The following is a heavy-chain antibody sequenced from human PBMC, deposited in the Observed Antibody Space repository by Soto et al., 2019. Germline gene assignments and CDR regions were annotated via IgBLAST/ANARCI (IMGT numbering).Heavy chain of an antibody. Sequence: SETLSLTCAVSGGSISTYYWSWIRQPPGKGLEWIGYIYYDGSTSYNPSLRSRVTISVDTSKNQFSLILSSVTSADTAVYYCARDQLSSGLYVWFDPWGQGTLVTVS. CDR1: GGSISTYY. V-gene: IGHV4-59*01. CDR2: IYYDGST. CDR3: ARDQLSSGLYVWFDP. J-gene: IGHJ5*02. D-gene: IGHD6-25*01.